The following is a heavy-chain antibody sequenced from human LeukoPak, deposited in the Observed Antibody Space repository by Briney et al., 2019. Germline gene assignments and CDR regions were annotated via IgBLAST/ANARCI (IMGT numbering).Heavy chain of an antibody. D-gene: IGHD1-26*01. CDR2: IIPIFGTA. Sequence: GASVKVSCKASGGTFSSYAISWVRQAPGQGLEWMGGIIPIFGTANYAQKFQGRVTITADKSTSTAYMELSSLRSEDTAVYYCARAFQGVGAGRGRHFDYWGQGTLVTVSS. CDR3: ARAFQGVGAGRGRHFDY. CDR1: GGTFSSYA. J-gene: IGHJ4*02. V-gene: IGHV1-69*06.